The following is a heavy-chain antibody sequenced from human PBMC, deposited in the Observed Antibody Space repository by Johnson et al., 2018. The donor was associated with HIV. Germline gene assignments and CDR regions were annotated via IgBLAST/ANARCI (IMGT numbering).Heavy chain of an antibody. D-gene: IGHD4-17*01. Sequence: QVQLVESGGGLVKPGGSLRLSCAASGFSFPDYYMSWIRQAPGKGLECLAYITSSGTSIYYTDSVKGRFTISRDNGKKSLFLQMNSLRVEDTAVYYCARDATPWGRDYVGYAFDLWGQGIKVTVSS. CDR1: GFSFPDYY. CDR3: ARDATPWGRDYVGYAFDL. CDR2: ITSSGTSI. J-gene: IGHJ3*01. V-gene: IGHV3-11*04.